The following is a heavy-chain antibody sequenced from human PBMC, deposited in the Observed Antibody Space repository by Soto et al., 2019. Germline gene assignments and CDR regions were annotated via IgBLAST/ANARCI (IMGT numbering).Heavy chain of an antibody. D-gene: IGHD2-2*02. CDR2: INSRGDKR. Sequence: GGSLRLSCAASGFTLSAHAMNWFRQAPGKGLEWVSTINSRGDKRFYADSVKGRFTISRDDSKNTLYLDMNSLRAEDTAVYYCAKADGCAAGTCYTGTYWYFDLWGRGTVVTVSS. CDR3: AKADGCAAGTCYTGTYWYFDL. J-gene: IGHJ2*01. V-gene: IGHV3-23*01. CDR1: GFTLSAHA.